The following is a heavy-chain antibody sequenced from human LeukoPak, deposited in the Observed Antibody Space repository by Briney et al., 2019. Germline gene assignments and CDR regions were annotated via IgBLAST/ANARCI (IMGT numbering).Heavy chain of an antibody. CDR2: ITRSSNYI. CDR1: GFTFSSYS. D-gene: IGHD3-22*01. CDR3: ARERPRITMIVVVGAFDI. Sequence: GGSLRLSCVASGFTFSSYSMNWVRQAPGKGLEWVSSITRSSNYIYYADSVKGRFTISRDNAKNTLYLQMNSLRAEDTAVYYCARERPRITMIVVVGAFDIWGQGTMVTVSS. J-gene: IGHJ3*02. V-gene: IGHV3-21*01.